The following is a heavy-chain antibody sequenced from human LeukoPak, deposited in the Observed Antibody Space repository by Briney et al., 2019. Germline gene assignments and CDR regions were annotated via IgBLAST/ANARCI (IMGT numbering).Heavy chain of an antibody. V-gene: IGHV4-39*06. Sequence: PSETLSLTCSVPGDSLNSFIHYWAWIRQPPGKGLEWIGCIFSSRSTYYNPSLQSRVTFSLDKSNNHFALKLTSLTAADTAVYYCARGLAHGGIANWFDPWGQGTLVTVSS. D-gene: IGHD2-21*01. CDR3: ARGLAHGGIANWFDP. CDR2: IFSSRST. CDR1: GDSLNSFIHY. J-gene: IGHJ5*02.